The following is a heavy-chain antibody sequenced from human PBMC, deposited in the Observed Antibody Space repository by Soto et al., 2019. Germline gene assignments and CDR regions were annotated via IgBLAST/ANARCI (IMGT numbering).Heavy chain of an antibody. CDR2: VYSSGST. V-gene: IGHV4-61*08. CDR3: ASLSAANTRIQF. CDR1: IGSVSNGGYT. Sequence: SSETLSLTCNVSIGSVSNGGYTLTWIRQPPGKGLEWIGYVYSSGSTKHNPSLKSRVTMSIDTSKNQFSLKLRSVTTADTAVYYCASLSAANTRIQFWGQGTLVTVSS. D-gene: IGHD6-13*01. J-gene: IGHJ1*01.